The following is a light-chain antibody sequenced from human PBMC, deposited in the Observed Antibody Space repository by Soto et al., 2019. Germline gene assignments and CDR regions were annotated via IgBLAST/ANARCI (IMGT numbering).Light chain of an antibody. CDR2: AAS. J-gene: IGKJ3*01. CDR3: QQSYSTPFT. V-gene: IGKV1-39*01. Sequence: IQVTQSPSSLSASVGDRVTITCRTSQSIRSSLNWYQQKPGKAPNLLIYAASRLQSGVPSRFSGSGSGTDFTLTISSLQPADFATYYCQQSYSTPFTFGPGTKGEIK. CDR1: QSIRSS.